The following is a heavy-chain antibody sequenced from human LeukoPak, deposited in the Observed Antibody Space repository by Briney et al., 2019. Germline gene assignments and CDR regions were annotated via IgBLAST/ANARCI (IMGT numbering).Heavy chain of an antibody. D-gene: IGHD1-7*01. CDR2: TYGGGST. Sequence: HPGGSMSLSCAVSGFTVSSNYMSWVRQPPGKGLEWVSVTYGGGSTYSSDSVKGRFSISRDNSKNTLYLQMSSLRTEDTAVYYCARDRVTGTLDFDYWGQGTLVTVSS. V-gene: IGHV3-66*02. CDR3: ARDRVTGTLDFDY. CDR1: GFTVSSNY. J-gene: IGHJ4*02.